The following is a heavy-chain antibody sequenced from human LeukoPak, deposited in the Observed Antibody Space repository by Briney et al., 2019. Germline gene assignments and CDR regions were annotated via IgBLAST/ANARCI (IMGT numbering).Heavy chain of an antibody. CDR2: IYYSGST. V-gene: IGHV4-59*01. J-gene: IGHJ4*02. CDR3: ARGSSGWYFDY. CDR1: GGSISSYY. D-gene: IGHD6-19*01. Sequence: KPSETLSLTCTVSGGSISSYYWSWIRQPPGKGLEWIGYIYYSGSTNYSPSLKSRVTISVDTSKNQFSLKLSSVTAADTAVYYCARGSSGWYFDYWGQGTLVTVSS.